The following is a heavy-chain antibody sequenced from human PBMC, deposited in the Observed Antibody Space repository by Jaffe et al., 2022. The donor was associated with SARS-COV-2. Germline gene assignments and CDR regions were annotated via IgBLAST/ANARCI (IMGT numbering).Heavy chain of an antibody. Sequence: QVQLVESGGGVVQPGRSLRLSCAASGFTFSSYAMHWVRQAPGKGLEWVAVISYDGSNKYYADSVKGRFTISRDNSKNTLYLQMNSLRAEDTAVYYCARDDGIVVVAAVDYWGQGTLVTVSS. CDR2: ISYDGSNK. D-gene: IGHD2-15*01. J-gene: IGHJ4*02. V-gene: IGHV3-30-3*01. CDR3: ARDDGIVVVAAVDY. CDR1: GFTFSSYA.